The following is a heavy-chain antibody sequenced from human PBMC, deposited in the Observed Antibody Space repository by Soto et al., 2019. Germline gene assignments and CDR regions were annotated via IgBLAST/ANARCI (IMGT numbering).Heavy chain of an antibody. Sequence: QVQLVQSGAEVKKAGSSVKVSCKVSGGTFSSYFINWVRQAPGQGLEWVGGIIPGFGSASFAEKFKGRVTITADESTSTAYMELSSLRSDDTAVYYCARETPSAAAAYFFYGLDVWGQGTTVTVPS. D-gene: IGHD6-13*01. J-gene: IGHJ6*02. V-gene: IGHV1-69*01. CDR2: IIPGFGSA. CDR3: ARETPSAAAAYFFYGLDV. CDR1: GGTFSSYF.